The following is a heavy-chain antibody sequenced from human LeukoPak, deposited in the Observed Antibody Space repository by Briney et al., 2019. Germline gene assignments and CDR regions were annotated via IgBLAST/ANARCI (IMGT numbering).Heavy chain of an antibody. Sequence: QPGGSLRLSCAASGFTFSSYAMSWVRQAPGEGLEWVSAISGSGGSTYYADSVKGRFTISRDNSKNTLYLQMNSLRAEDTAVYYCAKDQSRSIAVAGIHYYYYCGMDVWGQGTTVTVSS. CDR2: ISGSGGST. CDR1: GFTFSSYA. CDR3: AKDQSRSIAVAGIHYYYYCGMDV. D-gene: IGHD6-19*01. J-gene: IGHJ6*02. V-gene: IGHV3-23*01.